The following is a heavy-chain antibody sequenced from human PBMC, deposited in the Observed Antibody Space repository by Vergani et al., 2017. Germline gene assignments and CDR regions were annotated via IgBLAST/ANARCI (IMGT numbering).Heavy chain of an antibody. CDR2: IWYDGATR. D-gene: IGHD4-17*01. CDR1: GFTFSDYN. V-gene: IGHV3-33*03. Sequence: QVRLVESGGGVVQTGGSLRLSCEASGFTFSDYNMHWVRQAPGKGLEWVAVIWYDGATRYMADAVKGRFTISRDNSKNTLSLQMRSLRADDTAVYYCAKXGRENSDYGYFDYWGQGTLVTVSS. J-gene: IGHJ4*02. CDR3: AKXGRENSDYGYFDY.